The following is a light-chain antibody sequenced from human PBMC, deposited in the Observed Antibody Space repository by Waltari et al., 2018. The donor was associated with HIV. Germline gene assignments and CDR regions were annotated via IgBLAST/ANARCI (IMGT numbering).Light chain of an antibody. J-gene: IGLJ1*01. V-gene: IGLV2-11*01. CDR2: DVH. CDR3: CSYAGIPPYV. Sequence: QSPLHQPRPVSGAPGQPVPIPCTGTDSDVGSYTSVSWYQHHPGKAPILIIYDVHKWPSGAPYRFSGSKSGNTASLTISGLQAEDEADYYCCSYAGIPPYVFGTGTKVTVL. CDR1: DSDVGSYTS.